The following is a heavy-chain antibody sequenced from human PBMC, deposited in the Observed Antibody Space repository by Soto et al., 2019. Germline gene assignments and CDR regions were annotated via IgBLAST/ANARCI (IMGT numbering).Heavy chain of an antibody. D-gene: IGHD6-19*01. CDR3: ARDKYSSGRRMNAFDI. CDR1: GFTFSSYS. Sequence: GGSLRLSCAASGFTFSSYSMDWVRQAPGKGLEWVSYISSSSSTIYYADSVKGRFTISRDNAKNSLYLQMNSLRDEDTAVYYCARDKYSSGRRMNAFDIWGQGTMVTVSS. V-gene: IGHV3-48*02. CDR2: ISSSSSTI. J-gene: IGHJ3*02.